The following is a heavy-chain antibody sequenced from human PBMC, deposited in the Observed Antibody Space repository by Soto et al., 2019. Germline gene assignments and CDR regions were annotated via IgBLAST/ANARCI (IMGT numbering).Heavy chain of an antibody. D-gene: IGHD1-7*01. J-gene: IGHJ6*03. CDR2: TYYRSRWYN. CDR1: GDSVSSNSAA. Sequence: QVQLQQSGPGLVKPSQTLSLTCAISGDSVSSNSAAWNWIRRSPSGGLEWLGRTYYRSRWYNDYSVSVRSRITINPGTSKNLSSLHLNSVTPEDTAGYYCAGTTSLQWYYMDVWGKGTTVTVSS. CDR3: AGTTSLQWYYMDV. V-gene: IGHV6-1*01.